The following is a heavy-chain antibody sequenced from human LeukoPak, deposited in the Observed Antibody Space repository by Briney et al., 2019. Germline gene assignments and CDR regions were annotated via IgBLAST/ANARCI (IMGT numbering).Heavy chain of an antibody. Sequence: GGSLRLSCAASGFSFSNYWMHWVRQAPGKGLVWVSRISINGSTTDYVDSVKGRFTISRDNAKNSLYLQMNSLRAEDTAVYYCVRDVVGYSIDYWGQGTLVTVSS. CDR1: GFSFSNYW. J-gene: IGHJ4*02. V-gene: IGHV3-74*01. CDR3: VRDVVGYSIDY. CDR2: ISINGSTT. D-gene: IGHD1-26*01.